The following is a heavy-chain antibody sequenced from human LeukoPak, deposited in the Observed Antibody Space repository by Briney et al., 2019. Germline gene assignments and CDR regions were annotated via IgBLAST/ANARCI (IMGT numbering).Heavy chain of an antibody. CDR1: GFTFSSYA. D-gene: IGHD5-24*01. CDR3: AREPLMATIRGGIDY. J-gene: IGHJ4*02. Sequence: GGSLRLSCAAPGFTFSSYAMSWVRQAPGKGLEWVSAISGSGGSTYNADSVKGRFTISRDNSKNTLYLQMNSLRAEDTAVYYCAREPLMATIRGGIDYWGQGTLVTVSS. CDR2: ISGSGGST. V-gene: IGHV3-23*01.